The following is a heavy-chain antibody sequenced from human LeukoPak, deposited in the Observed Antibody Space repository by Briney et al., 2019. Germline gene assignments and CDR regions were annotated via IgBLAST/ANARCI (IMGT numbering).Heavy chain of an antibody. CDR1: GGSISSSSYY. J-gene: IGHJ4*02. CDR3: ARSPLGYFDY. D-gene: IGHD7-27*01. V-gene: IGHV4-39*07. CDR2: IYYSGST. Sequence: TSETLSLTCTVSGGSISSSSYYWGWIRQPPGKGLEWIGSIYYSGSTDYNPSLKSRVTISVDTSKNQFSLKLSSVTAADTAVYYCARSPLGYFDYWGQGTLVTVSS.